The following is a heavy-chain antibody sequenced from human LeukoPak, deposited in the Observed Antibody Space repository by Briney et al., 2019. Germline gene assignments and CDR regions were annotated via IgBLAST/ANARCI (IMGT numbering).Heavy chain of an antibody. D-gene: IGHD3-22*01. CDR2: INPNNGAA. Sequence: ASVKVSCKASGYTFTSYGISWVRQAPGQGLEWMGWINPNNGAAKYAEKFQGRVTMTRDTSITTAFMELSGLRSDDTAVYHCASGFDSTHYYYHWYFDLWGRGTLVTVSS. CDR1: GYTFTSYG. J-gene: IGHJ2*01. V-gene: IGHV1-2*02. CDR3: ASGFDSTHYYYHWYFDL.